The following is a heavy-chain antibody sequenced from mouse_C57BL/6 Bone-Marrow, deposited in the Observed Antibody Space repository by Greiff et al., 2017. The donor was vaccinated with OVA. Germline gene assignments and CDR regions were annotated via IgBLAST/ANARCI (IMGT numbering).Heavy chain of an antibody. CDR3: ARQGGVFAY. J-gene: IGHJ3*01. CDR2: ISSGGSYT. V-gene: IGHV5-6*01. CDR1: GFTFSSYG. Sequence: EVMLVESGGDLVKPGGSLKLSCAASGFTFSSYGMSWVRQTPDKRLEWVATISSGGSYTYYPDSVKGRFTISRDNSKNTLYLQRSSLKSEDTAMYYCARQGGVFAYWGQGTLVTVSA.